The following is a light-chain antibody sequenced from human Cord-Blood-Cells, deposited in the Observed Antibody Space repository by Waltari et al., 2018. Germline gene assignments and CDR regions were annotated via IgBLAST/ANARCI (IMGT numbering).Light chain of an antibody. CDR1: QSISSY. CDR3: QQSYSTPLT. J-gene: IGKJ4*01. CDR2: AAS. Sequence: DIQLSQSPSSLSASVGDRVTLTCRASQSISSYLNWYQQKPGKAPKLLNYAASSLQSGVPSRFSGSGSATDFTLTISSLQPEDFATYSCQQSYSTPLTFGGGTKVEIK. V-gene: IGKV1-39*01.